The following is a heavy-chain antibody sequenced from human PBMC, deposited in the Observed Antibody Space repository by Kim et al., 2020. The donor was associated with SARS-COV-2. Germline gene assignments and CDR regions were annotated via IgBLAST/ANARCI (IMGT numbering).Heavy chain of an antibody. D-gene: IGHD3-10*01. Sequence: LKSRVTISVDTSKSQFSLKLTSVTAADTAVYYCADYGSGSDSPWGDYFDYWGQGTLVTVSS. J-gene: IGHJ4*02. V-gene: IGHV4-34*01. CDR3: ADYGSGSDSPWGDYFDY.